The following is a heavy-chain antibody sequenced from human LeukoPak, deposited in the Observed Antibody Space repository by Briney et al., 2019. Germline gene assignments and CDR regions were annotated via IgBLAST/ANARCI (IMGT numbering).Heavy chain of an antibody. CDR2: IYYSGST. CDR3: ARDYVGYCSSTSCPTAFDI. V-gene: IGHV4-59*01. CDR1: GGSISSYY. J-gene: IGHJ3*02. D-gene: IGHD2-2*01. Sequence: SETLSLTCTVSGGSISSYYWSWIRQPPGKGLEWIGYIYYSGSTNYNPSLKSRVTIPVDTSKNQFSLKLSSVTAADTAVYYCARDYVGYCSSTSCPTAFDIWGQGTMVTVSS.